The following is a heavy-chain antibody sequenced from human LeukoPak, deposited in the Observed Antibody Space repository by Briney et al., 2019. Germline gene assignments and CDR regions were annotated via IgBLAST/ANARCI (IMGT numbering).Heavy chain of an antibody. J-gene: IGHJ4*02. CDR1: GFTVSGNY. CDR2: MYSGGKT. Sequence: PGGSLRLSCAASGFTVSGNYMTWVRQAPGKGLEWVSLMYSGGKTYYADSVKGRFTISRENSKNTLYLQMNSLRTEDTAVYYCASGEWPQDYWGQGSLVIVSS. V-gene: IGHV3-53*01. D-gene: IGHD3-10*01. CDR3: ASGEWPQDY.